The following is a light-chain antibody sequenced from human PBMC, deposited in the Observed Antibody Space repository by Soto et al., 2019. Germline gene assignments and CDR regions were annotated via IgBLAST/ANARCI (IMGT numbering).Light chain of an antibody. Sequence: EIVMTQSPATLSVSPGERATLSCRASQSVSSNLAWYQQKPGQAPRLLIHGASTRATGIPARFSGSGSGTEFTLTISSLQSEDFAVYYCQQRSNWLTFGGGTKVDIK. CDR2: GAS. J-gene: IGKJ4*01. CDR1: QSVSSN. V-gene: IGKV3-15*01. CDR3: QQRSNWLT.